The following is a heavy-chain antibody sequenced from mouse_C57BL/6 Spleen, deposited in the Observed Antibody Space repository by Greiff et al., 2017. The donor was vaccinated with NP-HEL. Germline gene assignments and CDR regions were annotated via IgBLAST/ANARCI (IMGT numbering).Heavy chain of an antibody. CDR3: ASPYYYGSRPWYFDV. CDR2: IDPNSGGT. V-gene: IGHV1-72*01. J-gene: IGHJ1*03. D-gene: IGHD1-1*01. CDR1: GYTFTSYW. Sequence: QVQLQQPGAELVKPGASVKLSCKASGYTFTSYWMHWVKQRPGRGLEWIGRIDPNSGGTKYNEKFKSKATLTVDKPSRTAYMQLSSLTSEDSAVYYCASPYYYGSRPWYFDVWGTGTTVTVSS.